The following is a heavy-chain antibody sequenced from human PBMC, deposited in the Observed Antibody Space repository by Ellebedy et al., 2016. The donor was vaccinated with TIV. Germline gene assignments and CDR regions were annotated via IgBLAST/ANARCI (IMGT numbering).Heavy chain of an antibody. CDR3: ARAYLYGSGTYPLYFDY. D-gene: IGHD3-10*01. J-gene: IGHJ4*02. V-gene: IGHV1-46*02. Sequence: AASVKVSCKASGYTFNIYYIHWARQAPGQGLEWMGIINAGGGSTYYARNFLGRVTMTRDTSTSTVYMELSSLRSDDTAVYYCARAYLYGSGTYPLYFDYWGQGTLLTVSS. CDR1: GYTFNIYY. CDR2: INAGGGST.